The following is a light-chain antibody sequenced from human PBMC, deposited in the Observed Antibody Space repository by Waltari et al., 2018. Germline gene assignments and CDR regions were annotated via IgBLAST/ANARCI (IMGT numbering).Light chain of an antibody. CDR2: GAS. CDR1: QSVSSSY. CDR3: QQYGSSSWT. V-gene: IGKV3-20*01. J-gene: IGKJ1*01. Sequence: EVVLTQSPGTLSLSPGERATLSCRASQSVSSSYLAWYQQKLGQAPRLLMYGASSRATGIPDRFSGSGSGTDFTLTNSRLEPEDFAVYYCQQYGSSSWTFGQGTKVEIK.